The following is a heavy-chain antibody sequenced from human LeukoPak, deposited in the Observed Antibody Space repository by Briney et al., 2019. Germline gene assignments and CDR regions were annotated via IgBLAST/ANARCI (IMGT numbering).Heavy chain of an antibody. V-gene: IGHV1-18*01. Sequence: ASVKVSCKAAGYSFTNYGISWVRQAPGQGLEWMGWISPYNGNKKYAPNLQGRVTLSTDTPTGSAYMELRSLRSDDTAVYYCAKDGTLGITAGAYDHHHYGMDVWGQGTTVTVSS. CDR3: AKDGTLGITAGAYDHHHYGMDV. CDR1: GYSFTNYG. CDR2: ISPYNGNK. J-gene: IGHJ6*02. D-gene: IGHD6-13*01.